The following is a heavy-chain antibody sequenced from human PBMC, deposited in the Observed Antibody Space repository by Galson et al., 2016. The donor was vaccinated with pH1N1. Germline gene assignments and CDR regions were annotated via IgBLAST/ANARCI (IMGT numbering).Heavy chain of an antibody. CDR3: ARGNMGLDY. J-gene: IGHJ4*02. Sequence: SLRLSCAASGFTFSKHWMHWVRQVPGKGLVWVSHINSDGSTTNYAGSVKGRFTISRDKAKNTLSLQMNSLGVEDTAVYYCARGNMGLDYWGQGNLVTVSS. D-gene: IGHD2/OR15-2a*01. CDR2: INSDGSTT. CDR1: GFTFSKHW. V-gene: IGHV3-74*01.